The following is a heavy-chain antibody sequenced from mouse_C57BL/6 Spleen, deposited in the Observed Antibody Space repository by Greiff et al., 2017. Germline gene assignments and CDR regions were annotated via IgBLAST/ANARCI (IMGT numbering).Heavy chain of an antibody. CDR2: INPSNGGT. CDR1: GYTFTSYW. V-gene: IGHV1-53*01. D-gene: IGHD1-1*01. J-gene: IGHJ4*01. CDR3: ARGGYGSYYAMDY. Sequence: VQLQQPGTELVKPGASVKLSCKASGYTFTSYWMHWVKQRPGQGLEWIGNINPSNGGTNYNEKFKSKATLTVDKSSSTAYMQLSSLTSEDSAVYYCARGGYGSYYAMDYWGQGTSVTVSS.